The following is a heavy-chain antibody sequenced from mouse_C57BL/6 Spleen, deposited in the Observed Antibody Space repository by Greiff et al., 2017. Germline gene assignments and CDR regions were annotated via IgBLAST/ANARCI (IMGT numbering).Heavy chain of an antibody. J-gene: IGHJ4*01. Sequence: VQLQQPGAELVKPGASVKLSCKASGYTFTSYWMPWVKQRPGQGLEWIGEIDPSDSYTNYNQKFKGKATLTVDTSSSTAYMQLSSLTSEDSAVYYCARKGRSYAMDYWGQGTSVTVSS. V-gene: IGHV1-50*01. D-gene: IGHD1-1*01. CDR3: ARKGRSYAMDY. CDR2: IDPSDSYT. CDR1: GYTFTSYW.